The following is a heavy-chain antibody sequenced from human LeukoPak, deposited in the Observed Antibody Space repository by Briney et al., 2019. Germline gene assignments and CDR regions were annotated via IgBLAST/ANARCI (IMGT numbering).Heavy chain of an antibody. CDR1: GFTVSSSY. CDR2: TYSDVNT. D-gene: IGHD1-1*01. V-gene: IGHV3-53*01. CDR3: ARKNDLFNAAFDI. Sequence: GGSLRLSCAASGFTVSSSYMSWVRQAPGKGLQWVSITYSDVNTNYADSVKGRLTISRDTSKNTLSLQMNSLRAEDTAVYYCARKNDLFNAAFDIWGQGTVVTVSS. J-gene: IGHJ3*02.